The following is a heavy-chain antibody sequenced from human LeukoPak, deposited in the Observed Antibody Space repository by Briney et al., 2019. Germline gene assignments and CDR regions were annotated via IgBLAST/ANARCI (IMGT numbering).Heavy chain of an antibody. CDR3: ARVPHYYFGYGYHDP. V-gene: IGHV4-34*01. D-gene: IGHD3-10*01. CDR1: GGSFSGYY. Sequence: SETLSLTCVVYGGSFSGYYWSWIRQPPGKGLEWIGEIDQSGTTNYNPSLKRRVTISVDTSKKQFSLTLTSIPAADTAVYYCARVPHYYFGYGYHDPWGQGTLVTVSS. CDR2: IDQSGTT. J-gene: IGHJ5*02.